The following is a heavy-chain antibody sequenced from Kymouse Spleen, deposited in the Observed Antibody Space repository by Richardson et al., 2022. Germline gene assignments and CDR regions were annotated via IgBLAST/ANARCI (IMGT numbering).Heavy chain of an antibody. J-gene: IGHJ4*02. CDR1: GFTFSSYG. CDR3: ARVYSSSWSYFDY. CDR2: IWYDGSNK. D-gene: IGHD6-13*01. V-gene: IGHV3-33*01. Sequence: QVQLVESGGGVVQPGRSLRLSCAASGFTFSSYGMHWVRQAPGKGLEWVAVIWYDGSNKYYADSVKGRFTISRDNSKNTLYLQMNSLRAEDTAVYYCARVYSSSWSYFDYWGQGTLVTVSS.